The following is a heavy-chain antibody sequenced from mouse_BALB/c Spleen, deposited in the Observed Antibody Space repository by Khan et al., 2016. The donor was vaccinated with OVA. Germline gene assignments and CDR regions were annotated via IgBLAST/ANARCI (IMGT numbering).Heavy chain of an antibody. V-gene: IGHV3-2*02. CDR1: GYSITSDYA. D-gene: IGHD1-1*01. CDR3: ARVYGGDFDY. J-gene: IGHJ2*01. Sequence: QLEESGPGLVKPSQSLSLTCTVTGYSITSDYAWNWIRQFPGNKLEWMGFISYSGNTNYNPSLKSRISITRDTSKNQFFLQLNSVTTEDTARYYCARVYGGDFDYWGQGTTRTVAS. CDR2: ISYSGNT.